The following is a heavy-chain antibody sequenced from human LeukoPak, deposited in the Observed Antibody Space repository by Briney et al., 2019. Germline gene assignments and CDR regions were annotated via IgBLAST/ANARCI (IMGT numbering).Heavy chain of an antibody. V-gene: IGHV1-8*03. J-gene: IGHJ4*02. CDR1: GYTFTSHD. Sequence: ASVKVSCKASGYTFTSHDINWVRQATGQGLEWMGWMNPNSGNTGYAQKFQGRVTITRNTSISTAYMELSSLRSEDTAVYYCARGSRDGYNFVYWGQGTLVTVSS. CDR3: ARGSRDGYNFVY. CDR2: MNPNSGNT. D-gene: IGHD5-24*01.